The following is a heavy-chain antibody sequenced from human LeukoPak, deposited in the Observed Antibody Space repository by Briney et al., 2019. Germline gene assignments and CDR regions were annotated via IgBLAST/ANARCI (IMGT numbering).Heavy chain of an antibody. D-gene: IGHD5-18*01. Sequence: SETLSLTCTVSGGSISSSSSYWGWIRQPPGKGLEWIGSIYYSGSSFDNPALKSRVTISVDTSKNQFSLKLSSVTAADTAVYYCARGGGYSYGSFDYWGQGTLVTVSS. CDR1: GGSISSSSSY. CDR2: IYYSGSS. V-gene: IGHV4-39*01. CDR3: ARGGGYSYGSFDY. J-gene: IGHJ4*02.